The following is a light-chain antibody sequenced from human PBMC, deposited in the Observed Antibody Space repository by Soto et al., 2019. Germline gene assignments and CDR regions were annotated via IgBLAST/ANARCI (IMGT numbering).Light chain of an antibody. J-gene: IGLJ1*01. V-gene: IGLV2-11*01. CDR1: SSDVSGYNY. CDR3: CSYAGSYTFYV. CDR2: DVS. Sequence: QSALTQPRSVSGSPGQSVTISCTGTSSDVSGYNYVSWYQQHPGKAPKLMIYDVSKRPSGVPDRFSGSKSGNTASLTISGLQAEDEADYYCCSYAGSYTFYVFGTGTKVTVL.